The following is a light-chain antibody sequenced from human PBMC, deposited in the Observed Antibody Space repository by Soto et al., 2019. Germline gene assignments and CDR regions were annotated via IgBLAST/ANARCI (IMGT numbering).Light chain of an antibody. J-gene: IGKJ1*01. CDR1: QSVSSSY. V-gene: IGKV3-20*01. CDR3: QHYNSYSEA. Sequence: EIVLTQSPGTLSLSPGERATLSCRASQSVSSSYLAWYHQKPGQAPRLLIFGASSRATGISDRFSGSGSGTEFTLTISSLQPDDFATYYCQHYNSYSEAFGQGTKVELK. CDR2: GAS.